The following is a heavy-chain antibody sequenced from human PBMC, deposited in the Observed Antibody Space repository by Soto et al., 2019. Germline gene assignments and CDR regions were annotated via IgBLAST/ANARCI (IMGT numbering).Heavy chain of an antibody. J-gene: IGHJ5*02. Sequence: GGSLRLSGAASGFTFSSYSMNWVRQAPGKGLEWVSSISSSSSYIYYADSVKGRFTISRDNAKNSLYLQMNSLRAEDTAVYYCAREANYPNWFDPWGQGTLVTVSS. CDR3: AREANYPNWFDP. CDR1: GFTFSSYS. V-gene: IGHV3-21*01. CDR2: ISSSSSYI. D-gene: IGHD1-7*01.